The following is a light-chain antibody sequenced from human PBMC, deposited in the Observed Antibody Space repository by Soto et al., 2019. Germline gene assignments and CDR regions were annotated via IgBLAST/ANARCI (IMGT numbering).Light chain of an antibody. Sequence: QSALTQPASVSGSPGQSITISCTGTSSDVGGYNYVSWYQQHPGKATKLMIYEVSNRPSGVSNRFSGSKSGNTASLTISGLQDEDEADYYCSSYTSSSTLWVFGGGTKLTVL. CDR3: SSYTSSSTLWV. J-gene: IGLJ3*02. CDR1: SSDVGGYNY. V-gene: IGLV2-14*01. CDR2: EVS.